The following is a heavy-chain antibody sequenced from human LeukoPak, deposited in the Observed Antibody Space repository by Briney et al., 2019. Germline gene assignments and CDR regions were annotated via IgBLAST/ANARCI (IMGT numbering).Heavy chain of an antibody. Sequence: GGFLRLSCAASGFTLSSYSMNWVRQAPGKGLEWVSSISSSSSYIYYADPVKGRFTISRDNAKNSLYLQMNSLRAEDTAVYYCARDSLRFLEWLNYYYYGMDVWGQGTTVTVSS. J-gene: IGHJ6*02. D-gene: IGHD3-3*01. CDR2: ISSSSSYI. V-gene: IGHV3-21*01. CDR3: ARDSLRFLEWLNYYYYGMDV. CDR1: GFTLSSYS.